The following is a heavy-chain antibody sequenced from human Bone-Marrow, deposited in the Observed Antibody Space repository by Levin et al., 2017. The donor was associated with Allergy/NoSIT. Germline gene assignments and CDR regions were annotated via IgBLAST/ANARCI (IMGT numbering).Heavy chain of an antibody. CDR2: ISGGGDNT. V-gene: IGHV3-23*01. J-gene: IGHJ4*02. Sequence: GESLKISCALSGFTLTKYAVSWVRRPPGKRLEWLSGISGGGDNTYYAESVKGRFTISRDNSKSTLFLQMNSLRVEDTALYYCTKATDPYNSGPFDYWGQGVTVIVSS. CDR3: TKATDPYNSGPFDY. D-gene: IGHD6-19*01. CDR1: GFTLTKYA.